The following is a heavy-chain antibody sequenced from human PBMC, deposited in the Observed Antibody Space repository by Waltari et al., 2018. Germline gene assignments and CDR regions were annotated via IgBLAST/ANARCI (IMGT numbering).Heavy chain of an antibody. CDR2: INSNGATT. CDR3: VRPQYYYDTSGYSWYFDL. V-gene: IGHV3-48*03. Sequence: EVQLVESGGDLVQPGGSLRLSYAASGFPFRTSAMNWVRQAPGKGLELISYINSNGATTYFADSVKGRFTISRDNAENSLYLQMNSLRAEDSAVYYCVRPQYYYDTSGYSWYFDLWGRGTLVIVSS. J-gene: IGHJ2*01. D-gene: IGHD3-22*01. CDR1: GFPFRTSA.